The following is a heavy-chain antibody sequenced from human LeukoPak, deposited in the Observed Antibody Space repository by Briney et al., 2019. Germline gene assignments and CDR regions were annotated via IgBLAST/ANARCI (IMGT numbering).Heavy chain of an antibody. CDR3: ARGGDKRLARNWFDP. CDR2: ITSSSSYI. V-gene: IGHV3-21*01. Sequence: GGSLRLSCAASGFTFDDYGMSWVRQAPGKGPEWVSSITSSSSYIFYADSVKGRFTVSRDDATNSVYLEMNSLRAEDTAVYYCARGGDKRLARNWFDPWGQGTVVTVSS. D-gene: IGHD3-16*01. J-gene: IGHJ5*02. CDR1: GFTFDDYG.